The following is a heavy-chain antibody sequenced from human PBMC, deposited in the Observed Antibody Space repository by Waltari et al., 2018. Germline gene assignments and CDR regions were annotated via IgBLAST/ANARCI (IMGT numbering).Heavy chain of an antibody. CDR2: IWYDGSNK. CDR1: GGSISSSSYY. J-gene: IGHJ3*02. CDR3: ARESDSSGYYALGDAFDI. D-gene: IGHD3-22*01. V-gene: IGHV3-33*08. Sequence: QLQLQESGPGLVKPSETLSLTCTVSGGSISSSSYYWGWIRQPPGTGLEWVAVIWYDGSNKYYADSVKGRFTISRDNSKNTLYLQMNSLRAEDTAVYYCARESDSSGYYALGDAFDIWGQGTMVTVSS.